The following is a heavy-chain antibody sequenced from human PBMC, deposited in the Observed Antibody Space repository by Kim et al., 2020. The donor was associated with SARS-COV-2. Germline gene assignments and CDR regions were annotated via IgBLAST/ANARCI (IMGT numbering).Heavy chain of an antibody. J-gene: IGHJ4*02. Sequence: ASVKVSCKASGYTFTSYAMNWVRQAPGQGLEWMGWINTNTGNPTYAQGFTGRFVFSLDTSVSTAYLQISSLKAEDTAVYYCARDPYRQWLRSYYFDYWGQGQRVTVSS. D-gene: IGHD6-19*01. CDR1: GYTFTSYA. CDR3: ARDPYRQWLRSYYFDY. V-gene: IGHV7-4-1*02. CDR2: INTNTGNP.